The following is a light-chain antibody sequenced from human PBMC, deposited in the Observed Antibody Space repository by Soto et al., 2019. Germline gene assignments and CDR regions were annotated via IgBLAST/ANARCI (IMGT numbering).Light chain of an antibody. CDR1: QSITGW. CDR2: KAS. J-gene: IGKJ1*01. Sequence: DIQMTQSPSTLSASVGDRVTITCRASQSITGWLAWFQQKPGKAPKLLISKASSLESGVPSRFSGSGSGTEFTLTISSLQPDDFATYYCQQYHASSTFGQGTNVEVK. V-gene: IGKV1-5*03. CDR3: QQYHASST.